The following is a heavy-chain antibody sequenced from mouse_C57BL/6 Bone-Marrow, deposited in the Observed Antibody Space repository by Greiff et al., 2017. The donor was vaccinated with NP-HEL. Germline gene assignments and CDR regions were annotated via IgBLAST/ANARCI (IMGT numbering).Heavy chain of an antibody. Sequence: EVQLQESGPGLVKPSQSLSLTCSVTGYSITSGYYWNWIRQFPGNKLEWMGYISYDGSNNYNPSLKNRISITRDTSKNQFFLKLNSVTTEDTATYYCARDEGGEFAYWGQGTLVTVSA. CDR1: GYSITSGYY. J-gene: IGHJ3*01. V-gene: IGHV3-6*01. CDR3: ARDEGGEFAY. CDR2: ISYDGSN.